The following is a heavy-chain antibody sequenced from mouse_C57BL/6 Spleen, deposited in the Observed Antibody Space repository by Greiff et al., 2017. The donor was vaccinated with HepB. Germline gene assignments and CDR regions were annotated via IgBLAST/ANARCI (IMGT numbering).Heavy chain of an antibody. CDR1: GYTFTSYW. Sequence: VQLQQSGAELVRPGSSVKLSCKASGYTFTSYWMDWVKQRPGQGLEWIGNIYPSDSETHYNQKFKDKATLTVDKSSSTAYMQLSSLTSEDSAVYYCARSGDPALYAMDYWGQGTSVTVSS. V-gene: IGHV1-61*01. J-gene: IGHJ4*01. CDR2: IYPSDSET. CDR3: ARSGDPALYAMDY. D-gene: IGHD3-1*01.